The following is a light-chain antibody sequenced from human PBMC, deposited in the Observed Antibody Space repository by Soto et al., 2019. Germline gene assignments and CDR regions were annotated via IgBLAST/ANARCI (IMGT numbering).Light chain of an antibody. J-gene: IGLJ1*01. CDR3: SSYTSSSTYV. CDR1: GSDVGGYDY. Sequence: QSALTQPASVSGSPGQSITISCTGTGSDVGGYDYVSWYQHHPGKAPKVMIYEVTNRPSGVSNHFSGSKSGNTASLTISGLLAEDEADYYCSSYTSSSTYVFGTGTKVTVL. CDR2: EVT. V-gene: IGLV2-14*01.